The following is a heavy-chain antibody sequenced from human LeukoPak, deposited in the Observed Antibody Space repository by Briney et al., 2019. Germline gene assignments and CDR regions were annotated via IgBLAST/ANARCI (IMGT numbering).Heavy chain of an antibody. CDR2: IRYDGSNK. Sequence: GGSLRLSCAASGFTFRSYGMHWVRQAPGKVLEWVAFIRYDGSNKYCTDSVKGRFTISRDNSKNTLYLQMNSLRAEDTAVYYCAKDFSVYYYDSRVLDYWGQGTLVTVSS. CDR1: GFTFRSYG. V-gene: IGHV3-30*02. CDR3: AKDFSVYYYDSRVLDY. J-gene: IGHJ4*02. D-gene: IGHD3-22*01.